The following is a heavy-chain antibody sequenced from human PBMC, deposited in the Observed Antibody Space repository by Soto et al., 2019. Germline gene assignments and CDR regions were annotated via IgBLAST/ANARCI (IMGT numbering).Heavy chain of an antibody. D-gene: IGHD1-26*01. CDR2: ISAYNGKT. J-gene: IGHJ4*02. CDR3: ASDISPTVSGSYYLGFDY. V-gene: IGHV1-18*04. CDR1: GYTFTSYG. Sequence: ASVKVSCRASGYTFTSYGISWVRQAPGQGLEWMGWISAYNGKTNYAQKLQGTVTMTTDTSTSTAYMELRSLRSDDTAVYYCASDISPTVSGSYYLGFDYCGQGTLVTVCS.